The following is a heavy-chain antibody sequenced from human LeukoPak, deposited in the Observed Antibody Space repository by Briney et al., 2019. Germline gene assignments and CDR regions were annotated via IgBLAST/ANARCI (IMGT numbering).Heavy chain of an antibody. CDR3: TKDASGSYCPDY. CDR1: GFTFCVYA. V-gene: IGHV3-23*01. D-gene: IGHD1-26*01. Sequence: GGSLRLSRAPSGFTFCVYAMSWVRPAPGKRLEWVSGITGISGNTHKSVSVKGRFTISRDSSKNTLYLQMNSLRAEDTATYYCTKDASGSYCPDYWGQGTLVTVSS. CDR2: ITGISGNT. J-gene: IGHJ4*02.